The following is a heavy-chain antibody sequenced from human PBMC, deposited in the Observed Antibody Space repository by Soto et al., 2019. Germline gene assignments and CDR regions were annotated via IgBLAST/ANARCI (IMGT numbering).Heavy chain of an antibody. J-gene: IGHJ6*03. D-gene: IGHD2-15*01. CDR1: GGSISSYY. V-gene: IGHV4-59*01. CDR3: ARLYCSGGSCAMDV. CDR2: IYYSGST. Sequence: TSETLSLTCTVSGGSISSYYWSWIRQPPGKGLEWIGYIYYSGSTNYNPSLKSRVTISVDTSKNQFSLKLSSVTAADTAVYYCARLYCSGGSCAMDVWGKGTTVTVSS.